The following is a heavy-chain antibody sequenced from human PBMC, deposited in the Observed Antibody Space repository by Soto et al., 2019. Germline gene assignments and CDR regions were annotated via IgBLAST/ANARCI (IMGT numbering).Heavy chain of an antibody. CDR2: IKSKTDGGTT. CDR3: TTLVVKSTYNWFDP. CDR1: SVSNAW. J-gene: IGHJ5*02. Sequence: SVSNAWMNWVRQAPGKGLEWVGRIKSKTDGGTTDYAAPVKGRFTISRDDSKNTLYLQMNSLKTEDTAVYYCTTLVVKSTYNWFDPWGQGTLVTVSS. D-gene: IGHD3-22*01. V-gene: IGHV3-15*07.